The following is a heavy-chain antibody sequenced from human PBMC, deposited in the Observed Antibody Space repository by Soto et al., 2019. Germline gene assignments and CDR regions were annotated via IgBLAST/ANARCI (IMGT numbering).Heavy chain of an antibody. Sequence: ASVKVSCKASGGTFSSYAISWVRQAPGQGLEWMGGIIPIFGTANYAQKFQGRVTITADESTSTAYMELSSLRSEDTAVYYCARGPRIYNWNDNYFDYWGQGTLVTVSS. CDR2: IIPIFGTA. D-gene: IGHD1-20*01. V-gene: IGHV1-69*13. J-gene: IGHJ4*02. CDR1: GGTFSSYA. CDR3: ARGPRIYNWNDNYFDY.